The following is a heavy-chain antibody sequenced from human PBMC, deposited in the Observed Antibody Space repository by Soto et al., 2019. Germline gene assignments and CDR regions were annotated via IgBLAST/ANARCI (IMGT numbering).Heavy chain of an antibody. CDR3: ASCSVYSSRGYYYGMDV. J-gene: IGHJ6*02. V-gene: IGHV1-69*06. D-gene: IGHD6-13*01. CDR1: GGTFSSYA. Sequence: RASVKVSCKTSGGTFSSYAISWVRQAPGQGLEWMGGIIPIFGTANYAQKFQGRVTITADKSTSTAYMELSSLRSEDTAVYYCASCSVYSSRGYYYGMDVWGQGTTVTVSS. CDR2: IIPIFGTA.